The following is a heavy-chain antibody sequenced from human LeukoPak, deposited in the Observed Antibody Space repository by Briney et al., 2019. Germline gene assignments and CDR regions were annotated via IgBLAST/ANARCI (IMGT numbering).Heavy chain of an antibody. D-gene: IGHD3-22*01. CDR2: IYHSGST. V-gene: IGHV4-31*03. CDR1: GGSISNGGYY. Sequence: SQTLSLTCTVSGGSISNGGYYWSWIRQHPGKGLEWIGYIYHSGSTYYNPSLKSRLTLSIDTSKNQFSLKLSSVTAADTAVYYCARAGYYDSSMRTDFWGQGTLVTVSS. CDR3: ARAGYYDSSMRTDF. J-gene: IGHJ4*02.